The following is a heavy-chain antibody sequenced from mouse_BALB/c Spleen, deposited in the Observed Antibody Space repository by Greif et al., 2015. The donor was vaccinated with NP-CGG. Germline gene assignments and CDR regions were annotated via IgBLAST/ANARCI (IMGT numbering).Heavy chain of an antibody. Sequence: EVKLMESGPGLVKPSQSLSLTCTVTGYSITSDYAWNWIRQFPGNKLEWMGYISYSGSTSYNPSLKSRISITRDTSKNQFFLQLNSVTTEDTATYYCARANYGNLMDYWGQGTSVTVSS. CDR2: ISYSGST. D-gene: IGHD2-1*01. V-gene: IGHV3-2*02. J-gene: IGHJ4*01. CDR3: ARANYGNLMDY. CDR1: GYSITSDYA.